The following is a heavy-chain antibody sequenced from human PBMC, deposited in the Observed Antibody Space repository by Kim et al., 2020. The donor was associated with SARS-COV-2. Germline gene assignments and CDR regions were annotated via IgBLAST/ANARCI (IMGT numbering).Heavy chain of an antibody. J-gene: IGHJ6*02. Sequence: YAQKFQGRVTMTEDTSTDTAYMELSSLSSEDTAVYYCATASYSYYGMDVWGQGTTVTVSS. V-gene: IGHV1-24*01. CDR3: ATASYSYYGMDV.